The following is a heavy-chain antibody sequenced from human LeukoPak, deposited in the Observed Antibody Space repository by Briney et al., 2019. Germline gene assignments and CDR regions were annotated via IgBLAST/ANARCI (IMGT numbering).Heavy chain of an antibody. CDR3: AKGPGSGSYWHYFDY. CDR1: GFTFSSYG. Sequence: PGGSLRLSCAASGFTFSSYGMHWVRQAPGKGLEWVAFIRYDGSNKYYADSVKGRFTISRDNSKNTLYLQMNSLRAEDTAVYYCAKGPGSGSYWHYFDYWGQGTLVTVSS. J-gene: IGHJ4*02. CDR2: IRYDGSNK. V-gene: IGHV3-30*02. D-gene: IGHD1-26*01.